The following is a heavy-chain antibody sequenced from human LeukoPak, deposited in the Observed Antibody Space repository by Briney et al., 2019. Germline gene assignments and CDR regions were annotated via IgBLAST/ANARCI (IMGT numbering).Heavy chain of an antibody. CDR2: ISSSGSTI. J-gene: IGHJ5*02. CDR3: ANRISGSSS. D-gene: IGHD3-10*01. Sequence: GGSLRLSCAASGFSFSSYEMNWVRQAPGKGLEWVSYISSSGSTIYYADSVKGRFTISRDNAKNSLYLQMNSLRAEDTGVYYCANRISGSSSWGQGTLVTVSS. CDR1: GFSFSSYE. V-gene: IGHV3-48*03.